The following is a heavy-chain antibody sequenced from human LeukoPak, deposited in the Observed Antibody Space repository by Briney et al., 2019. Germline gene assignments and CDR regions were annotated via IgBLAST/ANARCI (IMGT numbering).Heavy chain of an antibody. Sequence: GGSLRLSCAASGFTFSNYSMNWVRQAPGKGLEWVGFIRTKTYGGTSEYAASVKGRFTISRDDSKSIAYLHMNSLKTEDTAVYYCSRGDGWCDYWGQGTLVTVSS. CDR1: GFTFSNYS. V-gene: IGHV3-49*04. D-gene: IGHD6-19*01. CDR2: IRTKTYGGTS. J-gene: IGHJ4*02. CDR3: SRGDGWCDY.